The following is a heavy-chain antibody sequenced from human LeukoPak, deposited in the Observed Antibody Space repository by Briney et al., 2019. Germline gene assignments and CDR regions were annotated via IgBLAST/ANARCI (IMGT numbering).Heavy chain of an antibody. CDR3: ARDPYSGNYGNDYYYYMDI. CDR1: GFTFSSYS. V-gene: IGHV3-21*01. Sequence: GGSLRLSCAASGFTFSSYSMNWVRQAPGKGLEWVSSISSSSSYIYYADSVKGRFTISRDNAKNSLYLQMDSLGPEDTAVYYCARDPYSGNYGNDYYYYMDIWGKGTTVTISS. J-gene: IGHJ6*03. D-gene: IGHD1-26*01. CDR2: ISSSSSYI.